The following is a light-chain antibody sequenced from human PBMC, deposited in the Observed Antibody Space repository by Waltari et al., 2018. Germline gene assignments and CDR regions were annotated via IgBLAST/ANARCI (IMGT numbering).Light chain of an antibody. V-gene: IGLV1-47*01. J-gene: IGLJ3*02. CDR1: RSNIGSNY. CDR2: RSN. CDR3: AAWDDNLSGGV. Sequence: QSVLTQPPSASGTPGQRVTISCSGSRSNIGSNYVYWYQQLPGTAPKLLIYRSNQRPSGVPDRFSGSKSGTSASLAISGLRSEDEADYYCAAWDDNLSGGVFGGGTKLTVL.